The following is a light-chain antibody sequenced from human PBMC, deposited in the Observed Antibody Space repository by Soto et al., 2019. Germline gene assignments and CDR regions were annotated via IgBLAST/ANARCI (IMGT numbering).Light chain of an antibody. J-gene: IGKJ1*01. V-gene: IGKV1-39*01. CDR3: QQSYSTPPWT. CDR1: QSISSY. CDR2: AAS. Sequence: GDRVTITCRASQSISSYLNWYQQKPGKAPKLLIYAASSLQSGVPSRFSGSGSGTDFTLTISSLQPEDFATYYCQQSYSTPPWTFGQGTKVDIK.